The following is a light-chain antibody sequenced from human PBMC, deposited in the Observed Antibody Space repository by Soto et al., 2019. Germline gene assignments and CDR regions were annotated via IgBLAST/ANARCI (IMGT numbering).Light chain of an antibody. V-gene: IGKV1-5*01. Sequence: DIQMTQSPSTLSASVGDRVSITGRASHNIARWLAWYQQKPGKAPRLLIYDASTLETGVPSRFSGSGSGTEFTLTISSLRPDDFATYFCQHLDSNWPFGQGTKVEI. CDR3: QHLDSNWP. CDR1: HNIARW. CDR2: DAS. J-gene: IGKJ1*01.